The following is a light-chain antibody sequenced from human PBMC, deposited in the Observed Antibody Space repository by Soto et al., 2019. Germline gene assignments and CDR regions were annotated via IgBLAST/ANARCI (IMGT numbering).Light chain of an antibody. CDR1: SSDVGGHEY. CDR2: EVS. CDR3: CSYTSIRSVV. V-gene: IGLV2-14*01. J-gene: IGLJ2*01. Sequence: QSALTQPASVSGSPGQSITISCTGSSSDVGGHEYVSWYQHHPGKAPKLMIYEVSNRPSGVSNRFSGSKSGNTASLTISGLQAEDEADYYCCSYTSIRSVVFGGGTKLTVL.